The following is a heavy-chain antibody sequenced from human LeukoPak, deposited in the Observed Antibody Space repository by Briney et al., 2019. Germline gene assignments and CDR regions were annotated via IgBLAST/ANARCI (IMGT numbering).Heavy chain of an antibody. V-gene: IGHV3-23*01. CDR1: GFSFSTYD. J-gene: IGHJ4*02. CDR2: ISTTGGYT. D-gene: IGHD5-24*01. CDR3: AKKPATIRFPFDI. Sequence: GGSLRLSCVGSGFSFSTYDMGWVRQTPGKGLEWVSAISTTGGYTEDADSVKGRFTISRDNSQNTLFLQMHSLRAEDTAVYYCAKKPATIRFPFDIWGQGTLVTVSS.